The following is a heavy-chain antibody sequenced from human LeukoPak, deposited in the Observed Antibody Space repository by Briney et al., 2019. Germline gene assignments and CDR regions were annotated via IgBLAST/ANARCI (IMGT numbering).Heavy chain of an antibody. CDR3: ARTEVPEINKGSYYFDY. D-gene: IGHD1-14*01. Sequence: SQTLSLTCAISGDTVSSNSAAWNWIRQSPSRGLEWLGRTYYRSKWYNDYAVSVKSRITINPDTSKNQFSLQLNSVTPEDTAVYYCARTEVPEINKGSYYFDYWGQRTLVTVSS. CDR1: GDTVSSNSAA. V-gene: IGHV6-1*01. J-gene: IGHJ4*02. CDR2: TYYRSKWYN.